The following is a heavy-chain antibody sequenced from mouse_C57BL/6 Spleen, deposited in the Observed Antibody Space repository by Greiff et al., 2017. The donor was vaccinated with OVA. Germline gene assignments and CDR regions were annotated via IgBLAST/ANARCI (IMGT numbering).Heavy chain of an antibody. J-gene: IGHJ4*01. CDR3: VRYSYDGMDY. CDR1: GFTFNTYA. Sequence: EVQIVESGGGLVQPKGSLQLSCAASGFTFNTYAMHWVRQAPGTGLEWVARIRRKSSNYATYYADSVKDRFTISRDDSQSMLYLQMNNLKTEDTAMYYCVRYSYDGMDYWGQGTSVTVSS. D-gene: IGHD2-12*01. V-gene: IGHV10-3*01. CDR2: IRRKSSNYAT.